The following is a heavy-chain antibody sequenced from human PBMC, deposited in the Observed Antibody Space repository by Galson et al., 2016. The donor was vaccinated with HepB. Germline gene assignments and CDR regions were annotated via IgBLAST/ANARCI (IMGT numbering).Heavy chain of an antibody. J-gene: IGHJ6*03. Sequence: SLRLSCAASGFTFSSYVMHWVRQAPGKGLEWVAVIWYDGSTEYYADSVKGRFTISRDNSKNTLYLQMKRLRAEDTAVYYRARGYCISTSCYAGLKGYYYMDVWGKGTTVTVSS. V-gene: IGHV3-33*01. CDR3: ARGYCISTSCYAGLKGYYYMDV. D-gene: IGHD2-2*01. CDR2: IWYDGSTE. CDR1: GFTFSSYV.